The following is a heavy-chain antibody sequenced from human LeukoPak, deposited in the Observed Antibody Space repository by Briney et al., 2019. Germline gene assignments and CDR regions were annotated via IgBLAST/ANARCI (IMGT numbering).Heavy chain of an antibody. V-gene: IGHV4-39*07. CDR3: ARDWNRYAY. D-gene: IGHD1-1*01. Sequence: PSETLSLTCTVSGGSFSSSSYYWGWIRQPPGKGLEWIGSIYYSGSTYYNPSLKSRVTISVDTSKNQFSLKLSSVTAADTAVYYCARDWNRYAYWGQGTLVTVSS. J-gene: IGHJ4*02. CDR2: IYYSGST. CDR1: GGSFSSSSYY.